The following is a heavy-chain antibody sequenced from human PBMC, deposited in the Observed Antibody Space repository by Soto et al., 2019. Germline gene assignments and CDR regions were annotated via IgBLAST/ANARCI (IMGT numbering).Heavy chain of an antibody. J-gene: IGHJ6*02. CDR3: ARDKKPAAMREYYYGMDV. CDR2: INPNSGGT. D-gene: IGHD2-2*01. Sequence: ASVKDSCTASGYTFTRYYMHSVRQAPGQGLEWMGWINPNSGGTNYAQKFQGWVTMTRDTSISTAYMELSRLRSDDTAVYYCARDKKPAAMREYYYGMDVWGQGTTVTVSS. CDR1: GYTFTRYY. V-gene: IGHV1-2*04.